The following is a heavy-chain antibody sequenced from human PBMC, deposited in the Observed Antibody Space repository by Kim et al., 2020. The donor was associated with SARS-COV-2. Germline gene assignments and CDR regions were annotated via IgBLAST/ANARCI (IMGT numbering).Heavy chain of an antibody. J-gene: IGHJ4*02. V-gene: IGHV3-15*01. CDR3: TTATWY. CDR2: INRKSDGETT. CDR1: GFTFSNAR. D-gene: IGHD2-15*01. Sequence: GGSLRLSCAASGFTFSNARMSWVRQAPGKGLEWVGRINRKSDGETTDYAAPVKGRFTISRDDSKNTLYLQMNSLKTEDTAVYYCTTATWYWGQGTLVTVSS.